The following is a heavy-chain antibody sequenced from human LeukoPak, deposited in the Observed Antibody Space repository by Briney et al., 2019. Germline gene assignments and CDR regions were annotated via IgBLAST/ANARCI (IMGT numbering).Heavy chain of an antibody. V-gene: IGHV3-30-3*01. CDR2: ISYDGSNK. Sequence: LRLSCAASGFTFSSYAMHWVRQAPGKGLEWVAVISYDGSNKYYADSVKGRFTISRDNSKNTLYLQMNSLRAEDTAVYYCARDGVYSSSWYGSWFDPWGQGTLVTVSS. D-gene: IGHD6-13*01. J-gene: IGHJ5*02. CDR3: ARDGVYSSSWYGSWFDP. CDR1: GFTFSSYA.